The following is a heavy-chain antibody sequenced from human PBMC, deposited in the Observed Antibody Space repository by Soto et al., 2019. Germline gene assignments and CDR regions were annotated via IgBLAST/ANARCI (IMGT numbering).Heavy chain of an antibody. Sequence: SETLSLTCTVSGGSISSYYWSWIRQPAGKGLEWIGRIYTSGSTNYNPSLKSRVTMSVDTSKNQFSLKLSSVTAADTALYYCARDFPSCSGGSCYALAFDYWGQGTLVTVSS. CDR3: ARDFPSCSGGSCYALAFDY. CDR2: IYTSGST. V-gene: IGHV4-4*07. D-gene: IGHD2-15*01. CDR1: GGSISSYY. J-gene: IGHJ4*02.